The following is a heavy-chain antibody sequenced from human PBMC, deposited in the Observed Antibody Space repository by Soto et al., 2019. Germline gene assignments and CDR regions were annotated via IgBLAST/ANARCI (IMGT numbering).Heavy chain of an antibody. D-gene: IGHD1-7*01. V-gene: IGHV1-2*02. CDR1: GYTFTGYY. Sequence: ASVKVSCKASGYTFTGYYMHWVRQAPGQGLEWVGWINPNSGGTNYAQKFQGRVTMTRDTSISTAYMELSRLRSDDTAVYYCAREGYNWNYPFYYYYGMDVWGQGTTVTVSS. J-gene: IGHJ6*02. CDR2: INPNSGGT. CDR3: AREGYNWNYPFYYYYGMDV.